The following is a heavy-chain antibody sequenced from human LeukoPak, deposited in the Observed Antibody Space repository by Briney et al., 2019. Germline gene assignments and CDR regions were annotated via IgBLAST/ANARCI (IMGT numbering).Heavy chain of an antibody. D-gene: IGHD3-10*01. Sequence: SETLSLTCAVYGGSFSGYYWRWIRQPPGKGLEWIGEINHSGSTNYNPSLKSRVTISVDTSKNQFSLKLSSVTAADTAVYYCARAWFGSHTPIFLWGQGTLVTVSS. CDR2: INHSGST. V-gene: IGHV4-34*01. CDR1: GGSFSGYY. J-gene: IGHJ4*02. CDR3: ARAWFGSHTPIFL.